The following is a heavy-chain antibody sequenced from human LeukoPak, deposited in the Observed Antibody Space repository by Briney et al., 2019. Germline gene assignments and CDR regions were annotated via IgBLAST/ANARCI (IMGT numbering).Heavy chain of an antibody. CDR2: IYSGGST. D-gene: IGHD2-15*01. CDR3: ARDLGYCSGGDCYSAY. V-gene: IGHV3-53*01. J-gene: IGHJ4*02. CDR1: GFIVSSSY. Sequence: PGGSLRLSCAASGFIVSSSYMSWVRQAPGRGLEWVSVIYSGGSTYYADSVKGRFTISRDNSKNTLYLQMNSLRAEDTAVYYCARDLGYCSGGDCYSAYWGQGTLVTVSS.